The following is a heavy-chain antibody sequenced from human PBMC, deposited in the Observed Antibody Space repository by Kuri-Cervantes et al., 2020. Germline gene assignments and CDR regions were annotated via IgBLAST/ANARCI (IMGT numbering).Heavy chain of an antibody. J-gene: IGHJ6*03. D-gene: IGHD1-26*01. CDR1: GYSFTSYW. CDR3: ARQFWEDKRHYYYYMDV. V-gene: IGHV5-51*01. Sequence: GGSLRLSCKGSGYSFTSYWIGWVRQMPGKGLEWTGIIYPGDSDTRYSPSFQGQVTISADKSISTAYLQWSSLKASGTAMYYCARQFWEDKRHYYYYMDVWGKGTTVTVSS. CDR2: IYPGDSDT.